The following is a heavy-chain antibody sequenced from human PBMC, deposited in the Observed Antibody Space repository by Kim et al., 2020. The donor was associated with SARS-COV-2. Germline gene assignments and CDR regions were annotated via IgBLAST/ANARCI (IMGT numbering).Heavy chain of an antibody. CDR2: IIPIVALA. CDR3: ARGPRSSASIGAFDI. V-gene: IGHV1-69*04. J-gene: IGHJ3*02. Sequence: SVKVSCTASGDTSMSYAISWVRQAPGQGLEWMGRIIPIVALATFAQRFQGRVTITADKSTSTVYLELSSLRSEDTAVYYCARGPRSSASIGAFDIWGQG. D-gene: IGHD6-6*01. CDR1: GDTSMSYA.